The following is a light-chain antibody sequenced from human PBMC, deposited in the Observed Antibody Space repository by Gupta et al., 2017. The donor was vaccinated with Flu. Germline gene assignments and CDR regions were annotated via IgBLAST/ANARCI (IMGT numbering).Light chain of an antibody. CDR3: EQRPYWPPGPT. CDR1: QSVNNY. J-gene: IGKJ3*01. V-gene: IGKV3-11*01. CDR2: DAS. Sequence: EIVLTQSPSTLSSSPGERATLSCRASQSVNNYLAWYKQKPGQAPRLLIDDASNRATGIPARFSGSGAGTDFTRTISSLEPENFAVYYGEQRPYWPPGPTCGDGTKVDIK.